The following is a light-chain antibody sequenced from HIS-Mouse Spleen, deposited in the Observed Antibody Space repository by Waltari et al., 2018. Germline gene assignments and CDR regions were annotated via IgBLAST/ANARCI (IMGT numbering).Light chain of an antibody. V-gene: IGLV2-14*03. CDR1: SSDVGGYNY. CDR2: DVS. J-gene: IGLJ3*02. CDR3: SSYTSSSTWV. Sequence: SCTGTSSDVGGYNYVSWYQQHPGKAPKLMIYDVSNRPSGVSNRFSGSKSGNTASLTISGLQAEDEADYYCSSYTSSSTWVFGGGTKLTVL.